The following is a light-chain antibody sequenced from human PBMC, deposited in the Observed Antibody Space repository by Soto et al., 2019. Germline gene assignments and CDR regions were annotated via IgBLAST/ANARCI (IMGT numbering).Light chain of an antibody. V-gene: IGLV2-14*03. CDR1: SNDIGAYNY. J-gene: IGLJ2*01. CDR2: DVT. CDR3: SSYTSIIAVV. Sequence: QSVLTQPASVSGSPGQSITIPCTGTSNDIGAYNYVSWYQQHPGKAPKLLIYDVTNRPSGVSDRFSGSKSGRTASLTISGLQPQDEADYYCSSYTSIIAVVFGGGTKVTVL.